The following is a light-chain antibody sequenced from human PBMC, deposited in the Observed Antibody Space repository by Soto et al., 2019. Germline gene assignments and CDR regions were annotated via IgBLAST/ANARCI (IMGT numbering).Light chain of an antibody. CDR1: QSVSSSY. CDR2: GAS. Sequence: EIVLTQSPGTLSLSPGERATLSCRASQSVSSSYLAWYQQKPGQAPRLIIYGASSRETGIPDRFSGSGAGTEFTRTISRLEPEDFEVDYCQQYDSSTKTFGQGTKVDIK. CDR3: QQYDSSTKT. J-gene: IGKJ1*01. V-gene: IGKV3-20*01.